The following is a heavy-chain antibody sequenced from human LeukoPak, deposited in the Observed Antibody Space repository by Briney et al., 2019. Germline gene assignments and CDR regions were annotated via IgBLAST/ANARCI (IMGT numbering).Heavy chain of an antibody. Sequence: NPSETLSLTCTVSGGSISTYYLTWIRQPPGKGLEWIGYINYSGSTNYNPSLKSRVTISVDTSKNQFSLTLSSVTAADTAVYYCARAQLNVLVDFGMDVWGQGTTVTVSS. J-gene: IGHJ6*02. V-gene: IGHV4-59*01. D-gene: IGHD2-15*01. CDR3: ARAQLNVLVDFGMDV. CDR1: GGSISTYY. CDR2: INYSGST.